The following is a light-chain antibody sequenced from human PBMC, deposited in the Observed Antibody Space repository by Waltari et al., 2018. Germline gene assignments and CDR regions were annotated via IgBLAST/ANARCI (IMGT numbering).Light chain of an antibody. CDR3: QQGYSIPVT. CDR2: AAS. V-gene: IGKV1-39*01. CDR1: QSIRIY. Sequence: DVQMTQSPSFLSAAVGDRVTITCRTSQSIRIYLNWYQQRPGKAPTFLIYAASSWQSGVPSRFSCSGSGTDFTLTISSLQPEDFATYYCQQGYSIPVTFGQGTQLEI. J-gene: IGKJ2*01.